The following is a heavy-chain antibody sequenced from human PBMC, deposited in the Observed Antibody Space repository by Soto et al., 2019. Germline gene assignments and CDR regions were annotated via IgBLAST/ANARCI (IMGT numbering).Heavy chain of an antibody. CDR1: GFTFSSYG. V-gene: IGHV3-30*18. J-gene: IGHJ6*02. D-gene: IGHD3-3*01. Sequence: QVQLVESGGGVVQPGRSLRLSCAASGFTFSSYGMHWVRQAPGKGLEWVAVISYDGSNKYYADSVKGRFTISRDNSKNTLYLQMNSLRAEDTAVYYCAKDGAIGRYYDFWSGYYTASGDYYYYGMDVWGQGTTVTVSS. CDR3: AKDGAIGRYYDFWSGYYTASGDYYYYGMDV. CDR2: ISYDGSNK.